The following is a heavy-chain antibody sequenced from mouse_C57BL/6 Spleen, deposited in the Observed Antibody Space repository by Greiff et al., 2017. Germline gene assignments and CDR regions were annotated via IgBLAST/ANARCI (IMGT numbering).Heavy chain of an antibody. D-gene: IGHD1-1*01. CDR3: ARRGITTVVVGDAMDY. CDR2: IYPRSGNT. Sequence: VQLKESGAELARPGASVKLSCKASGYTFTSYGISWVKQRTGQGLEWIGEIYPRSGNTYYNEKFKGKATLTADKSSSTAYMELRSLTSEDSAVYFCARRGITTVVVGDAMDYWGQGTSVTVSS. CDR1: GYTFTSYG. J-gene: IGHJ4*01. V-gene: IGHV1-81*01.